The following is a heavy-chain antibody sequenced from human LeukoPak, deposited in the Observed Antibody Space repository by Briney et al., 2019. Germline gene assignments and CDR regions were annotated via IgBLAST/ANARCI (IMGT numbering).Heavy chain of an antibody. D-gene: IGHD2/OR15-2a*01. J-gene: IGHJ4*02. Sequence: GRSLRLSCAASGFTFTSYTMDWVRQAPGKGLEWVAATSYDGTNKYYADSVKGRFTISRDNSKNTLYLQMNSLRAEDTAVYFCARKSLWFKYYDSWGQGMLVTVSS. V-gene: IGHV3-30*04. CDR3: ARKSLWFKYYDS. CDR1: GFTFTSYT. CDR2: TSYDGTNK.